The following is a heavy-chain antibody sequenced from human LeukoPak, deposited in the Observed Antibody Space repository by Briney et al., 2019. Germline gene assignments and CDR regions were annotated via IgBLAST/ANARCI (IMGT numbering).Heavy chain of an antibody. J-gene: IGHJ5*02. CDR3: ARDLYRDSLPVSWFDP. CDR1: GYTFTSYG. V-gene: IGHV1-18*01. D-gene: IGHD4-11*01. Sequence: ASVKVSCKASGYTFTSYGTSWVRQAPGQGLEWMGWISDYNGNTNYAQKPQGRVTMTTDTSTSTAYMELRSLRSDDTAVYYCARDLYRDSLPVSWFDPWGQGTLVTVSS. CDR2: ISDYNGNT.